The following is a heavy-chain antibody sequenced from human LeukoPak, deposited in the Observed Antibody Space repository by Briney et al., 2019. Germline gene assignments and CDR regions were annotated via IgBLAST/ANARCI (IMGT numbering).Heavy chain of an antibody. CDR2: IGSSGTTI. CDR1: GFPFSVYE. J-gene: IGHJ4*02. Sequence: GGSLRLSCAVSGFPFSVYEMNCVRQAPGKGLEWVSNIGSSGTTIYYADSVRGRFSISRDNAKSSLYLQMNSLRVEDTAVYYCALLAVADDFDYWGQEALVTVSS. CDR3: ALLAVADDFDY. V-gene: IGHV3-48*03. D-gene: IGHD6-19*01.